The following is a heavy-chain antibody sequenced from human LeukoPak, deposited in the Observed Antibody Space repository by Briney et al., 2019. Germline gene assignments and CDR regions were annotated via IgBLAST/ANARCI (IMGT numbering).Heavy chain of an antibody. CDR2: ISSSSSYT. CDR3: ARGGGITMVRGVSDDFDI. J-gene: IGHJ3*02. V-gene: IGHV3-11*06. CDR1: GFTFSDYY. Sequence: GGSLRLSCAASGFTFSDYYMSWLRQAPGKGLEWVSYISSSSSYTNYADSVKGRFTISRDNAKNSLYLQMNSLRAEDTAVYYCARGGGITMVRGVSDDFDIWGQGTMVTVSS. D-gene: IGHD3-10*01.